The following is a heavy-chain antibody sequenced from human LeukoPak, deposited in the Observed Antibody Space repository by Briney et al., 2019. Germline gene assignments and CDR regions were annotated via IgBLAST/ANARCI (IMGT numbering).Heavy chain of an antibody. J-gene: IGHJ4*02. V-gene: IGHV3-7*01. CDR1: GFTFSSYW. Sequence: SGGSPRLSCAASGFTFSSYWMSWVRQAPGKGLEWVANIKQDGSEKYYVDSVKGRFTISRDNAKNSLYLQMNSLRAEDTAVYYCARDGIEMATITDYWGQGTLVTVSS. D-gene: IGHD5-24*01. CDR2: IKQDGSEK. CDR3: ARDGIEMATITDY.